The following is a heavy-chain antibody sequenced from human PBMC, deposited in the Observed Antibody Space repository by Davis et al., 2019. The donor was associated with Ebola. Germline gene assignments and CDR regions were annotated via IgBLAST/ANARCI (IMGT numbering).Heavy chain of an antibody. D-gene: IGHD6-13*01. CDR3: ARGRSSWLYYGMDV. CDR2: IYYSGST. V-gene: IGHV4-39*07. Sequence: MPSETLSLTCTVSGGSISSSSYYWGWIRQPPGKGLEWIGSIYYSGSTNYNPSLKSRVTISVDTSKNQFSLKLSSVTAADTAVYYCARGRSSWLYYGMDVWGQGTTVTVSS. J-gene: IGHJ6*02. CDR1: GGSISSSSYY.